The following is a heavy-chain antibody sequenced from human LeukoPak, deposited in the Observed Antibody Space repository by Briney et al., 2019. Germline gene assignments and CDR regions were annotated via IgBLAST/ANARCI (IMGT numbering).Heavy chain of an antibody. J-gene: IGHJ6*04. CDR2: IHSSGGT. V-gene: IGHV3-66*01. CDR3: AELGITMIGGV. CDR1: GFTVSTNY. Sequence: GGSLRLSCAASGFTVSTNYMSWVRQAPGKGLEWVSIIHSSGGTYYADSVKGRFTISRDNAKNSLYLQMNSLRAEDTAVYYCAELGITMIGGVWGKGTTVTISS. D-gene: IGHD3-10*02.